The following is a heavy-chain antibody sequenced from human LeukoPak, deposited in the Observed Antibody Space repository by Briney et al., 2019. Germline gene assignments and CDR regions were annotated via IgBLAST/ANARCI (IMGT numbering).Heavy chain of an antibody. CDR2: IHPSGIT. CDR3: ARGQDAFKTGY. D-gene: IGHD5-24*01. V-gene: IGHV4-31*03. J-gene: IGHJ4*02. Sequence: SETLSLTCTVSGDSLTIGHYYWTWIRQHPGKGLEWIGYIHPSGITDYNPSLKSRVTMSLDTSQNQFSLKLTSVTAADTATYYCARGQDAFKTGYWGRGTLVTVSS. CDR1: GDSLTIGHYY.